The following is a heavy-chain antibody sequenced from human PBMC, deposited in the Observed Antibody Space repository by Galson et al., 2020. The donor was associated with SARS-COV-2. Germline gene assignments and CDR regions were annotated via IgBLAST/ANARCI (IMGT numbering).Heavy chain of an antibody. CDR1: GFTFSIYV. D-gene: IGHD3-22*01. CDR3: AKGLGTNYYYPIEA. Sequence: GESLKISCAASGFTFSIYVMSWVRQAPGKGLEWVSDISTSGGSTFHADSVKGRFTISRDNSKNILYLQMNSLRAEDTAVYYCAKGLGTNYYYPIEAWGKGTLVTVSS. V-gene: IGHV3-23*01. J-gene: IGHJ5*02. CDR2: ISTSGGST.